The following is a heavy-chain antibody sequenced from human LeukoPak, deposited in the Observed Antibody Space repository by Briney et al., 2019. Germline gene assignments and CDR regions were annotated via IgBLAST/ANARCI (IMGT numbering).Heavy chain of an antibody. CDR1: GGSFSGYY. CDR3: ARTRGYGAYCGGDCYPLDS. Sequence: SETLSLTCDVYGGSFSGYYWSWIRQPPGKGLEWIGEINHSGSTNYNPSLKSRVTISVDTSKNQFSLKLSSVTAADTAVYYCARTRGYGAYCGGDCYPLDSWGQGTLVTVSS. D-gene: IGHD2-21*02. CDR2: INHSGST. V-gene: IGHV4-34*01. J-gene: IGHJ4*02.